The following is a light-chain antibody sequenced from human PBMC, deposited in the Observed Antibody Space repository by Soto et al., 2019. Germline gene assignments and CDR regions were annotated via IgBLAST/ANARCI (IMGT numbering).Light chain of an antibody. J-gene: IGKJ5*01. CDR2: GAS. CDR3: QQYDNWPT. Sequence: DIVMTQSPVTLSVSQGDRVTLSCRASQSISSNLAWYQQKPGQTPMLLFYGASTRATGLPARFSGCGSGTDSTLTISSLPSEDSADYSCQQYDNWPTFGQGTRLEIK. CDR1: QSISSN. V-gene: IGKV3-15*01.